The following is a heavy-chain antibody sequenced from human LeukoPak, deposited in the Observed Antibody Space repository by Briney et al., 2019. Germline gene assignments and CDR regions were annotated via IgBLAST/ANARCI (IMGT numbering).Heavy chain of an antibody. CDR1: GFTFSSYG. CDR3: ARDRRDYYDSSGYYYFDY. J-gene: IGHJ4*02. V-gene: IGHV3-66*01. CDR2: IYSGGST. Sequence: GGSLRLSCEVSGFTFSSYGMHWVRQAPGKGLEWVSVIYSGGSTYYADSVKGRFTISRDNSKNTLYLQMNSLRAEDTAVYYCARDRRDYYDSSGYYYFDYWGQGTLVTVSS. D-gene: IGHD3-22*01.